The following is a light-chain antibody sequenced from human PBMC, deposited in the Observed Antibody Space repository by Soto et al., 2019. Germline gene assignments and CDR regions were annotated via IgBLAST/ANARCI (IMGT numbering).Light chain of an antibody. Sequence: QSALTRPPSASGSPGQSVTISCTGTSSDIGGYNYVSWYQQHPGKAPKLMIYEVNKRPSGVPDRFSGSKSGNTASLTVSGLQAEDEADYYCSSYAGSNILYVFGTGTKLTVL. CDR2: EVN. J-gene: IGLJ1*01. CDR1: SSDIGGYNY. CDR3: SSYAGSNILYV. V-gene: IGLV2-8*01.